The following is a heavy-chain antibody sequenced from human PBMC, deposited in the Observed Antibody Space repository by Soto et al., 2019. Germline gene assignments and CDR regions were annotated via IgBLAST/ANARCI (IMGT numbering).Heavy chain of an antibody. D-gene: IGHD3-22*01. V-gene: IGHV3-49*03. CDR1: GFTFGDYA. CDR2: IRSKAYGGTT. J-gene: IGHJ4*02. Sequence: GALRLSCTASGFTFGDYAMSWFRQAPGKGLEWVGFIRSKAYGGTTEYAASVKGRFTISRDDSKSIAYLQMNSLKTEDTAVYYCTRDEEYYYDSSGYYPFDYWGQGTLVTVSS. CDR3: TRDEEYYYDSSGYYPFDY.